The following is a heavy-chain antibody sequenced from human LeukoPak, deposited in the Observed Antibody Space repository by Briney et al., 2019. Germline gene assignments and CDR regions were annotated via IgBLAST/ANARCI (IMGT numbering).Heavy chain of an antibody. V-gene: IGHV4-61*02. CDR1: GGSISSGSYY. D-gene: IGHD6-13*01. J-gene: IGHJ5*02. CDR2: IYTSGST. CDR3: ARTGYSSSWHREVGWFDP. Sequence: SETLSLTCTVSGGSISSGSYYWSWIRQPAGKGVEWIGRIYTSGSTNYNPSLKSRVTISVDTSKNQFSLKLSSVTAADTAVYYCARTGYSSSWHREVGWFDPWGQGTLVTVSS.